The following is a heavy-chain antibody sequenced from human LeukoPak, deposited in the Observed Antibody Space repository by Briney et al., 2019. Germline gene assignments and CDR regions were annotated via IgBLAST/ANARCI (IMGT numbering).Heavy chain of an antibody. CDR2: IKGDGSEK. V-gene: IGHV3-7*01. J-gene: IGHJ4*02. Sequence: GGSLRLSCAASGFTFSSHWMSWVRQAPGKGLEWVATIKGDGSEKYYVDSVRGRFIVSRDNAKKSLVLQMNSLRVEDTAVYYCGRCLPGSNSDVDYWGQGNLVTVSS. CDR3: GRCLPGSNSDVDY. CDR1: GFTFSSHW. D-gene: IGHD4-4*01.